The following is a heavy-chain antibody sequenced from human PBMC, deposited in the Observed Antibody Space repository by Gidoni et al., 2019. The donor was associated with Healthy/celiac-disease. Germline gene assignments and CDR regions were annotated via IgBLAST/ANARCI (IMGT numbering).Heavy chain of an antibody. V-gene: IGHV3-66*04. CDR1: GFTVSSNY. D-gene: IGHD5-18*01. J-gene: IGHJ3*02. CDR2: IYSGGST. Sequence: EVQLVESGVGLVQPGGSLSLSCPASGFTVSSNYMSGVRQAPGKGLEWVSVIYSGGSTYYADSVKGRFTMSRDNSKNTLYLQMNSLRAKDTAVYYCARQDTAMAPMIFDIWGQGTMVTVSS. CDR3: ARQDTAMAPMIFDI.